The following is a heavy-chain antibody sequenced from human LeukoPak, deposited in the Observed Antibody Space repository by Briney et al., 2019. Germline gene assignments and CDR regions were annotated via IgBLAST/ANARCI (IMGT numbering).Heavy chain of an antibody. CDR3: ARAPQYYYGSGSYHWFDP. V-gene: IGHV1-2*02. D-gene: IGHD3-10*01. J-gene: IGHJ5*02. CDR1: GYTFTGYY. CDR2: INPNSGGT. Sequence: ASVKVSCKASGYTFTGYYMHWVRQAPGQGLEWMGWINPNSGGTNYAQKFQGRVTMTRDTSISTAYMELSRLRSDDTAMYYCARAPQYYYGSGSYHWFDPWGQGTLVTVSS.